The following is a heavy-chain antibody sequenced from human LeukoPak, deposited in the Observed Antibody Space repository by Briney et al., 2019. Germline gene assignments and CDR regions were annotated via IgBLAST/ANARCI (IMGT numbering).Heavy chain of an antibody. V-gene: IGHV3-53*01. CDR2: IYSGDST. CDR3: ATKVTYDYDSSVYFPSGYFDY. Sequence: PGGSLRLSCAASGFTVSSNYMSWVRQAPGKGLEWVSIIYSGDSTYYADSVKGRFTISRDNSKNTLYLQMNSLRAEDTAVYYCATKVTYDYDSSVYFPSGYFDYWGQGTLVTVSS. CDR1: GFTVSSNY. D-gene: IGHD3-22*01. J-gene: IGHJ4*02.